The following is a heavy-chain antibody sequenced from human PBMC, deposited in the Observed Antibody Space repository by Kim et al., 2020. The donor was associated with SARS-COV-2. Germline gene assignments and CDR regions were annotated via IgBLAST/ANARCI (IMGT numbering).Heavy chain of an antibody. D-gene: IGHD6-6*01. Sequence: GGSLRLSCAASGFTFSSYWMHWVRQAPGKGLVWVSRINSDGSSTSYADSVKGRFTISRDNAKNTLYLQMNSLRAEDTAVYYCARYSSSPARTSGFDYWGQGTLVTVSS. J-gene: IGHJ4*02. CDR1: GFTFSSYW. CDR2: INSDGSST. V-gene: IGHV3-74*01. CDR3: ARYSSSPARTSGFDY.